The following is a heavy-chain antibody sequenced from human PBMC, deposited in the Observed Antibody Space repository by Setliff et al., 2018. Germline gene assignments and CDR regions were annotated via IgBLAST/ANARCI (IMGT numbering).Heavy chain of an antibody. CDR1: GYTFTSHY. Sequence: ASVKVSCKASGYTFTSHYMHWVRQAPGLGLEWXGTIXXXXXXXXXXQKFXXRVTMTRDTSTSTVYMDMSSLRSEDTAVYYCARDVFPYHYEGAFDIWGQGTMVTVSS. V-gene: IGHV1-46*01. CDR2: IXXXXXXX. D-gene: IGHD3-22*01. CDR3: ARDVFPYHYEGAFDI. J-gene: IGHJ3*02.